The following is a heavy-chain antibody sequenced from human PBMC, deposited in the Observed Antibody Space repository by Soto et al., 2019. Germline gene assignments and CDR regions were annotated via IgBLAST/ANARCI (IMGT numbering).Heavy chain of an antibody. Sequence: EVQLVESGAGLVQPGGSLRLSCAASGFTVGNNYMNWVRLAPGTELAWVSVIYSGDRTDYAASLKGRFTISRDSSKNTLFLQMNSLRAEDTAIYYCAARAVAAPRWGQGTLGTVSS. CDR1: GFTVGNNY. J-gene: IGHJ4*02. CDR2: IYSGDRT. D-gene: IGHD6-19*01. V-gene: IGHV3-66*01. CDR3: AARAVAAPR.